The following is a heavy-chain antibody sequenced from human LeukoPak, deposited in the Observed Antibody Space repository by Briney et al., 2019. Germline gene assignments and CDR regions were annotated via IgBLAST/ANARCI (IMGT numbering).Heavy chain of an antibody. Sequence: ASVKVSCKASGGTFSSYAISWVRQAPGQGLEWMGRIIPIFGTANYAQKFQGRVTITTDESTRTAYMELSSLRSEDTAVYYCARDPWGSEDPLDYWGQGTLVTVSS. V-gene: IGHV1-69*05. J-gene: IGHJ4*02. D-gene: IGHD7-27*01. CDR3: ARDPWGSEDPLDY. CDR2: IIPIFGTA. CDR1: GGTFSSYA.